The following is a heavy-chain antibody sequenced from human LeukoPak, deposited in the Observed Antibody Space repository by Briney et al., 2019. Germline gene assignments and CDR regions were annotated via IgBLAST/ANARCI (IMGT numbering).Heavy chain of an antibody. CDR2: IRYDGTSQ. D-gene: IGHD6-19*01. V-gene: IGHV3-30*02. Sequence: GGSLRLSCATSGFTLSIYGMHWVRQAPGKGLEGVAFIRYDGTSQYYADSVKGRFTISRDNSKNTLYLQMNSLRAEDTAVYYCAKVGSGWYQIAYWGQGTLVTVSS. J-gene: IGHJ4*02. CDR1: GFTLSIYG. CDR3: AKVGSGWYQIAY.